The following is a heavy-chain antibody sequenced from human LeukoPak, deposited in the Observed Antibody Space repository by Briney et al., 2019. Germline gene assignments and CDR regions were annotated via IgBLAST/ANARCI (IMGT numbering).Heavy chain of an antibody. V-gene: IGHV3-7*01. J-gene: IGHJ6*03. CDR2: IKKDGSEK. CDR1: GFTFSSYW. CDR3: ARSVTGTYYYYYYYMDV. Sequence: GGSLRLSCAASGFTFSSYWMSWVRQAPGKGLEWVANIKKDGSEKYYVDSVKGRFTISRDNAKNSLYLQMNSLRAEDTAVYYCARSVTGTYYYYYYYMDVWGKGTTVTVSS. D-gene: IGHD1-7*01.